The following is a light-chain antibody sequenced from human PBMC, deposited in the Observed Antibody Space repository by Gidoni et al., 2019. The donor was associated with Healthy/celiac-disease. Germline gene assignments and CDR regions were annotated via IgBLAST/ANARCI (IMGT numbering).Light chain of an antibody. J-gene: IGKJ4*01. V-gene: IGKV1-39*01. CDR1: QSIRIY. Sequence: DIQMTQSPSSLSASVGDRVTITCRASQSIRIYLKWYQQKPGKAPKLLIYAASSLQSGVPSRFSGSVSGTDFTLTISSLQPEDFATYYCQQSYSTPLTFGGGTKVEIK. CDR2: AAS. CDR3: QQSYSTPLT.